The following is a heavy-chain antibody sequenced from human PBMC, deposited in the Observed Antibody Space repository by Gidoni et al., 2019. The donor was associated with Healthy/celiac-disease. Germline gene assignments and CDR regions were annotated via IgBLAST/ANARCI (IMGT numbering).Heavy chain of an antibody. CDR2: VSGSGGST. CDR3: AKGRYSSSTRGPVDY. J-gene: IGHJ4*02. CDR1: GFTFSSYA. V-gene: IGHV3-23*04. D-gene: IGHD6-6*01. Sequence: EVQLVESGGGLVQPGGSLRLSCAASGFTFSSYAMSWVRQAPGMGLAWVAAVSGSGGSTYYADSVKGRFTISRDNTKNTMYLQMNSLRAEDTAVYYCAKGRYSSSTRGPVDYWGQGTLVTVSS.